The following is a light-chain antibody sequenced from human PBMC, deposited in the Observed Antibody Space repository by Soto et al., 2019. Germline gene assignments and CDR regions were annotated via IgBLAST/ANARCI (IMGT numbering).Light chain of an antibody. CDR1: SSDVGAYNS. CDR3: CSSAPESTYV. Sequence: QSALAQPASVSGSPGQLVTISCTGTSSDVGAYNSVSWYQQHPDKSPQLMIYKGTQRPSGVSNRFSGSTSGNAASLTISGLQAGDEADYFCCSSAPESTYVFGTGTKLTVL. CDR2: KGT. V-gene: IGLV2-23*01. J-gene: IGLJ1*01.